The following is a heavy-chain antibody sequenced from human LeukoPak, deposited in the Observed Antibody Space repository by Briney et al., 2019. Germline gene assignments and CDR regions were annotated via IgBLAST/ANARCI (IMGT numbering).Heavy chain of an antibody. Sequence: GGSLRLSCAASGFTFSTYAMSWVRQAPGKGLEWVSALSGSGGSSYYADSVRGRFTISRDNSKKKLYLQMNSLRAEDTAVYYCARLRCSGGSCDGAFDIWGQGTMVTVSS. D-gene: IGHD2-15*01. V-gene: IGHV3-23*01. CDR2: LSGSGGSS. CDR3: ARLRCSGGSCDGAFDI. J-gene: IGHJ3*02. CDR1: GFTFSTYA.